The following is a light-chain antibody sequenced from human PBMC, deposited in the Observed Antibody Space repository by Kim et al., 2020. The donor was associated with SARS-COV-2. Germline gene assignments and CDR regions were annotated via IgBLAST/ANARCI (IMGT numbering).Light chain of an antibody. J-gene: IGKJ4*01. V-gene: IGKV1-13*02. CDR3: QQINTFPLT. Sequence: AIQLTQSPSSLSASVGDRVTITCRASQGISDALYWYQQKPGKPPKLRIYDASSLKSGVPSRFSGSGSATDFTLTISSLQPEDFATYYCQQINTFPLTFGGGTKVDIK. CDR1: QGISDA. CDR2: DAS.